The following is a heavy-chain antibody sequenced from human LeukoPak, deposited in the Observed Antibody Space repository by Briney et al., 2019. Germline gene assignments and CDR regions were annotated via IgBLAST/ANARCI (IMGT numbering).Heavy chain of an antibody. CDR3: ARAQKNFWSGYLGY. J-gene: IGHJ4*02. CDR1: GFTFSSYS. CDR2: ISSSSSTI. D-gene: IGHD3-3*01. Sequence: GGSLRLSCAASGFTFSSYSMNWVRQAPGKGLEWVSYISSSSSTIYYADSVKGRFTISRDNAKNSLYVQMNSLRAEDTAVYYCARAQKNFWSGYLGYWGQGTLVTVSS. V-gene: IGHV3-48*01.